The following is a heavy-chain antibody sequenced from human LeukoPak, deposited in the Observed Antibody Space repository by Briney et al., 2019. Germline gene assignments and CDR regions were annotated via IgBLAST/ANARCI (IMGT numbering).Heavy chain of an antibody. J-gene: IGHJ6*02. CDR3: AREGHYYDSSGYAQYYYYYYGMDV. D-gene: IGHD3-22*01. CDR1: GFTFSDYY. CDR2: ISSSGSTI. V-gene: IGHV3-11*01. Sequence: GGSLRLSCAASGFTFSDYYMSWIRQAPGKGLEWVSYISSSGSTIYYADSVKGRFTISRDNAKNSLYLQMNSLRAEDTAVYYCAREGHYYDSSGYAQYYYYYYGMDVWGQGTTVTVSS.